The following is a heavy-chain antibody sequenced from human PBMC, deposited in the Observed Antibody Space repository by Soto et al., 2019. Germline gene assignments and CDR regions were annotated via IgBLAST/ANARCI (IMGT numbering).Heavy chain of an antibody. CDR1: GDSFNDYY. CDR2: INPNGGAT. D-gene: IGHD5-12*01. J-gene: IGHJ6*03. V-gene: IGHV1-2*02. Sequence: GASVKVSCKTSGDSFNDYYIHWVRQAPGQGLEWMGWINPNGGATKYAQKFQGRVTVTRDTSIRTVYMELSSLRSDDTALYYCARESGGATATLDYYYFYMDVWGKGTTVNVSS. CDR3: ARESGGATATLDYYYFYMDV.